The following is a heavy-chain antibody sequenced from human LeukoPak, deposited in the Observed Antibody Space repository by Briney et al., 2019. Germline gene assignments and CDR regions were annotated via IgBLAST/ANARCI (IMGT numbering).Heavy chain of an antibody. CDR1: VYHFSNYD. CDR2: MNPNSGNT. V-gene: IGHV1-8*01. Sequence: GASVKVSCKASVYHFSNYDINWVRQATGQGLDWMGWMNPNSGNTDYAQKFQGRVTITRNTSISTAYMELSSLRSEDTAVYYCARGRATVTTHWVDPWGQGTLVTVSS. CDR3: ARGRATVTTHWVDP. D-gene: IGHD4-11*01. J-gene: IGHJ5*02.